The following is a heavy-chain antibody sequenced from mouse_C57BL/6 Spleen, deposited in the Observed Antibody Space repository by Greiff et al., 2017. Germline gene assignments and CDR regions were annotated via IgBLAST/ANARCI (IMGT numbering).Heavy chain of an antibody. CDR3: ARKSRYYFDY. Sequence: QVQLQQSGAELVRPGTSVKMSCKASGYTFTNYWIGWAKPRPGPGLEWIGDIYPGGGYTNYNEKFKGKATLTADKSSSTAYMQFSSLTSEDSAIYYCARKSRYYFDYWGQGTTLTVSS. J-gene: IGHJ2*01. CDR1: GYTFTNYW. CDR2: IYPGGGYT. V-gene: IGHV1-63*01.